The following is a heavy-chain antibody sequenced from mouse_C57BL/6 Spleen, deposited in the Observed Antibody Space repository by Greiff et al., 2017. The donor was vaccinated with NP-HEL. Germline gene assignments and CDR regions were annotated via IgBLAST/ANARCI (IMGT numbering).Heavy chain of an antibody. CDR1: GFTFSTYA. J-gene: IGHJ1*03. CDR2: NRRGGSYN. CDR3: ARGDRNYGGYFDV. Sequence: EVKLLESGGDLVKPGGSLKLSCEASGFTFSTYAMSWVRQIPAKRLEWVATNRRGGSYNYYPDSVKGRFTIARENAKKTLYLQMSRLKSEDTAMYYCARGDRNYGGYFDVWGTGTTVTVSS. D-gene: IGHD2-5*01. V-gene: IGHV5-6*01.